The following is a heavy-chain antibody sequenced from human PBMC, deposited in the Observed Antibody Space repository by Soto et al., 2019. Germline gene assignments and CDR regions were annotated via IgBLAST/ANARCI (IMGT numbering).Heavy chain of an antibody. CDR3: ARVARWLYDAFDI. Sequence: XGSLRLSCAASGFTFSSYWMHWVRQAPGKGLVWVSRINSDGSSTSYADSVKGRFTISRDNAKNTLYLQMNSLRAEDTAVYYCARVARWLYDAFDIWGQGTMVTVSS. D-gene: IGHD3-22*01. V-gene: IGHV3-74*01. CDR2: INSDGSST. CDR1: GFTFSSYW. J-gene: IGHJ3*02.